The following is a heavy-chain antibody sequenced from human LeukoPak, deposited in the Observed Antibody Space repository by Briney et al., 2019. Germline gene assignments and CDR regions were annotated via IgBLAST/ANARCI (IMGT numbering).Heavy chain of an antibody. V-gene: IGHV4-39*01. J-gene: IGHJ6*03. CDR3: ARLRSENDFWSGRYYCIDV. Sequence: PSETLSLTCDVSGDPITSGGYFWAWIRQPPGKGLEWIASIYYSGTTYHNPPLKSRVSISVDRSKSQFSLRVNSVTAADTAVYYCARLRSENDFWSGRYYCIDVWGNGTSVTVSS. D-gene: IGHD3-3*01. CDR1: GDPITSGGYF. CDR2: IYYSGTT.